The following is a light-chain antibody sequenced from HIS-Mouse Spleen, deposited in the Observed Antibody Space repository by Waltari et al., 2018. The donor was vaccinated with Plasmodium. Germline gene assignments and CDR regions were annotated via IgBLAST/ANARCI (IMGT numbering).Light chain of an antibody. Sequence: SFLSASVGDRVTITCQASQDISNYLNWYQQKPGKAPKLLIYDASNLETGVPSRFSGSGSGTDFTFTISSLQPEDIATYYCQQYDNLPYTFGQGTKLEIK. J-gene: IGKJ2*01. CDR3: QQYDNLPYT. CDR1: QDISNY. V-gene: IGKV1-33*01. CDR2: DAS.